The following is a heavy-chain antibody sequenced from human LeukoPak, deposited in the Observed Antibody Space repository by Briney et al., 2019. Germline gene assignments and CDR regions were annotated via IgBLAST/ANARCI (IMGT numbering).Heavy chain of an antibody. V-gene: IGHV4-38-2*02. Sequence: SETLSLTCTVSGYSISSGYYWGWIRQPPGKGLEWIGSIYHSGSTYYNPSLKSRVTISVDTSKNQFSLKLSSVTAADTAVYYCARGLRYFDWVYYFDYWGQGTLVTVSS. CDR2: IYHSGST. D-gene: IGHD3-9*01. CDR3: ARGLRYFDWVYYFDY. CDR1: GYSISSGYY. J-gene: IGHJ4*02.